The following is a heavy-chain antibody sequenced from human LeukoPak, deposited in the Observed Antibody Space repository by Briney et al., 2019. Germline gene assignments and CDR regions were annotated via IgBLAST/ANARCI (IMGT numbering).Heavy chain of an antibody. J-gene: IGHJ4*02. CDR2: ITDSGRST. CDR3: AKGGSSSFGY. CDR1: GLSFTSYS. V-gene: IGHV3-23*01. D-gene: IGHD6-6*01. Sequence: GGSLRLSCPAEGLSFTSYSMNWVRQAAGKGLEWVSGITDSGRSTYYADSVKGRFTISRDNSNKTLYLQMSSLRAEDTAVYYCAKGGSSSFGYWGLGTLVTVSS.